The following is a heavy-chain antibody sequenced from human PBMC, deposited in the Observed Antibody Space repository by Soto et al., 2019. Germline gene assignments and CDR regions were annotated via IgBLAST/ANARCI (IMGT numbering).Heavy chain of an antibody. CDR1: GGSISSYY. CDR3: ARVIQLWSRDWFDP. D-gene: IGHD5-18*01. Sequence: SETLSLTCTVSGGSISSYYWSWIRQPPGKGLEWIGYIYYSGSTNYNPSLKSRVTISVDTSKNQFSLKLSSVTAADTAVYYCARVIQLWSRDWFDPWGQGTLVTSPQ. J-gene: IGHJ5*02. V-gene: IGHV4-59*01. CDR2: IYYSGST.